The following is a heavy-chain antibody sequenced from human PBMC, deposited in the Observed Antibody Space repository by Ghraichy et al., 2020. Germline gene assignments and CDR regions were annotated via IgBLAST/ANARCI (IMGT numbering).Heavy chain of an antibody. CDR3: ATISSGLEDY. D-gene: IGHD6-19*01. Sequence: GGSLRLSCAASGFTFSDHYMDWVRQAPGKGLEWVGRTRNKANSYTTEYAASVKGRFTISRDDSKNSLYLQMNSLKTEDTAVYYWATISSGLEDYWGQGTLVTVSS. CDR1: GFTFSDHY. V-gene: IGHV3-72*01. J-gene: IGHJ4*02. CDR2: TRNKANSYTT.